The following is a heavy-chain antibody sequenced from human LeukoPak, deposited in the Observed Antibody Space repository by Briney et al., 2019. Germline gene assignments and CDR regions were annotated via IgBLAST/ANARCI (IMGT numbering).Heavy chain of an antibody. J-gene: IGHJ3*02. V-gene: IGHV3-20*04. CDR3: AKFLLPGMLRITMVRGAIIDAFDI. Sequence: GGSLRLSCAASGFPFDDYGMSWVRQAPGKGLEWVSGINWRGGSTGYADSVKGRFTISRDNAKNTLYLQMNSLRAEDTAVYYCAKFLLPGMLRITMVRGAIIDAFDIWGQGTMVTVSS. D-gene: IGHD3-10*01. CDR2: INWRGGST. CDR1: GFPFDDYG.